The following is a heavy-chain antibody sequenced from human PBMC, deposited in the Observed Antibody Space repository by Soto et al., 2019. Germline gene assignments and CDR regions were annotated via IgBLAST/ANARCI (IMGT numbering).Heavy chain of an antibody. D-gene: IGHD2-21*02. CDR1: GFTFSSYG. J-gene: IGHJ2*01. CDR3: AKGLAYCGGDCYSHFDL. Sequence: QVQLVESGGGVVQPGRSLRLSCAASGFTFSSYGMHWVRQAPGKGLEWVAVISYDGSNKYYADFVKGRFTISRDNSKNTLYLQMNSLRAEDTAVYYCAKGLAYCGGDCYSHFDLWGRGTLVTVSS. V-gene: IGHV3-30*18. CDR2: ISYDGSNK.